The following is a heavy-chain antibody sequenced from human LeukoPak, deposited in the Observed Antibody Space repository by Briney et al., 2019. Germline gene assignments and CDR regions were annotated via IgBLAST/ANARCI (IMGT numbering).Heavy chain of an antibody. V-gene: IGHV1-69*05. D-gene: IGHD3-9*01. CDR2: IIPIFGTA. Sequence: ASVKVSCKASGGTFSSYAISWVRQAPGQGLEWMGRIIPIFGTANCAQKFQGRVTITTDESTSTAYMELSSLRSEDTAVYYCARAQSRNVLRYFDWSATSFDYWGQGTLVTVSS. CDR1: GGTFSSYA. J-gene: IGHJ4*02. CDR3: ARAQSRNVLRYFDWSATSFDY.